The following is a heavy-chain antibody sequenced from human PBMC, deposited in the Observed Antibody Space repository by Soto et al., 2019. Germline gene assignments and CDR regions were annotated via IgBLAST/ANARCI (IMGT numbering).Heavy chain of an antibody. CDR2: IYYSGST. Sequence: SETLSLTCTVSGGSISSGAYYWSWIRQHPGKGLEWIAYIYYSGSTYSNPSLRTRVTISVDTSKNQFSLKLTSVTAADTAVYYCARSSTSFFYFDYWGQGALVTVSS. J-gene: IGHJ4*02. D-gene: IGHD6-13*01. V-gene: IGHV4-31*03. CDR1: GGSISSGAYY. CDR3: ARSSTSFFYFDY.